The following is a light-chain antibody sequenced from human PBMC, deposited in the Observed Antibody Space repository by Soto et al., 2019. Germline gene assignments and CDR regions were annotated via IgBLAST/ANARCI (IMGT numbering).Light chain of an antibody. CDR1: QDIRKD. V-gene: IGKV1-16*01. J-gene: IGKJ3*01. CDR3: QQYNSDLGIT. CDR2: GAS. Sequence: IQMTQSPSSLSASVGDRVTITCRASQDIRKDLAWYQQKPGKAPQILIYGASTLQTGVASRFSGSGSATDFTLTISSLQPEDSAAYYCQQYNSDLGITFGPGTKVDIK.